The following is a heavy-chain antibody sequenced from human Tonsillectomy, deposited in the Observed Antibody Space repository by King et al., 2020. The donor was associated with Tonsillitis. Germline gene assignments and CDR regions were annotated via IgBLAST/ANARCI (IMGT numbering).Heavy chain of an antibody. Sequence: VQLVESGGGLVRPGGSLILSCAASGFTFSGSTIHWVRQASGKGLEWIGHFRSKAHRFATSYAASVEGRCSMSRDDSKNTAYLQMNSLKTEDTAVYYCIRQLSQWLENWFDPWGQGTLVTVSS. CDR2: FRSKAHRFAT. D-gene: IGHD6-19*01. V-gene: IGHV3-73*01. J-gene: IGHJ5*02. CDR1: GFTFSGST. CDR3: IRQLSQWLENWFDP.